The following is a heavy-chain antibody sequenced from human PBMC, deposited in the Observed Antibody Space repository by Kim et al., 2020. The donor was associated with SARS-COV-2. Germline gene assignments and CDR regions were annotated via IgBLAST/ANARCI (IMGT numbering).Heavy chain of an antibody. J-gene: IGHJ4*02. Sequence: KGRFTISRDNSKNTLYLQMSSLRAEDTAVYYCVKDDYDSSGYYSWYYFDYWGQGTLVTVSS. CDR3: VKDDYDSSGYYSWYYFDY. D-gene: IGHD3-22*01. V-gene: IGHV3-64D*06.